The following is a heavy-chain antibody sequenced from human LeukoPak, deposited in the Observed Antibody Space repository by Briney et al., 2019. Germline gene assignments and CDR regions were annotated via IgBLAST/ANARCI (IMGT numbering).Heavy chain of an antibody. CDR2: IKPDGRET. J-gene: IGHJ4*02. Sequence: GGSLRLSCAASGFTFSNYAMHWVRQAPGKGLEWVANIKPDGRETYYVDSVKGRFTISRDNAKSSLYLQMNSLRAEDTAVYYCARDYNLGQGTLVTVSS. V-gene: IGHV3-7*01. CDR1: GFTFSNYA. CDR3: ARDYN.